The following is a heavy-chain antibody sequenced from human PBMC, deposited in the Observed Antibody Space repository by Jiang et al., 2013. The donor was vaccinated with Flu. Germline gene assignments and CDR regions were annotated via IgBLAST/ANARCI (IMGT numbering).Heavy chain of an antibody. J-gene: IGHJ4*02. V-gene: IGHV2-5*06. Sequence: KPTQTLTLTCTFSGFSLNTTGVGVGWIRQPPGKALEWLALIYWDDDKRYSPSLKSRLTVTKDTSKNQVVLTMTNMDPVDTATYYCAHRLGYCTSTTCAWYFDYWGQGTLVTVSS. CDR3: AHRLGYCTSTTCAWYFDY. D-gene: IGHD2-2*01. CDR2: IYWDDDK. CDR1: GFSLNTTGVG.